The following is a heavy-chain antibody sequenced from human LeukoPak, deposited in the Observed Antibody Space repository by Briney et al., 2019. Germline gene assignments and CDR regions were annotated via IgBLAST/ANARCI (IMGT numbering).Heavy chain of an antibody. CDR2: IYYSGST. J-gene: IGHJ4*02. CDR3: ATTAADIDY. CDR1: GGSISSYY. Sequence: SETLSLTCTVSGGSISSYYWSWIRQPPGKGLEWIGYIYYSGSTNYNPSLKSRVTVSVDTSKNQFSLKLSSVTAADTAVYYCATTAADIDYWGQGTLVTISS. V-gene: IGHV4-59*01. D-gene: IGHD6-13*01.